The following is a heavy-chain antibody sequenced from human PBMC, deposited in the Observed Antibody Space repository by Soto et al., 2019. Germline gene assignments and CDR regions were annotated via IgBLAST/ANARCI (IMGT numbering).Heavy chain of an antibody. J-gene: IGHJ6*02. CDR1: GGSISSSSYY. CDR3: AREDFYNGMDV. CDR2: IYYSGST. Sequence: SETLSLTCTVSGGSISSSSYYWGWIRQPPGKGMEWIGSIYYSGSTYYNTSLKSRVTISVDTSKNQFSLKLNSLTGADSAVYYCAREDFYNGMDVWGQGTTVTVSS. V-gene: IGHV4-39*07.